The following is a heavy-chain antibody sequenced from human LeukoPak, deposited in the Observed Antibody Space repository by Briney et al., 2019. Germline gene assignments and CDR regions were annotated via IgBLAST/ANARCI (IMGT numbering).Heavy chain of an antibody. J-gene: IGHJ6*02. CDR1: GYTFSDYA. CDR3: ARDRIGSYYYYGMDV. D-gene: IGHD1-26*01. V-gene: IGHV1-3*01. Sequence: GASVKVSCKASGYTFSDYAMHWVRQAPGQRLEWMGWINAGNGNTKYSQKFQGRVTITRDTSASTAYMELSSLRSEDTAVYYCARDRIGSYYYYGMDVWGQGTTVTVSS. CDR2: INAGNGNT.